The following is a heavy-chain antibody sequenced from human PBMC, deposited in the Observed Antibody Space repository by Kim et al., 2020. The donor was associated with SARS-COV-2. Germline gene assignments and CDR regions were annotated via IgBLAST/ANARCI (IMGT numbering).Heavy chain of an antibody. D-gene: IGHD2-15*01. J-gene: IGHJ4*02. V-gene: IGHV3-21*01. Sequence: GSLRLSCAASGFTFSSYSMNWVRQAPGKGLEWVSSISSSSSYIYYADSVKGRFTISRDNAKNSLYLQMNSLRAEDTAVYYCASMCSGGSCYPAGGNDYWGQGTLVTVSS. CDR3: ASMCSGGSCYPAGGNDY. CDR2: ISSSSSYI. CDR1: GFTFSSYS.